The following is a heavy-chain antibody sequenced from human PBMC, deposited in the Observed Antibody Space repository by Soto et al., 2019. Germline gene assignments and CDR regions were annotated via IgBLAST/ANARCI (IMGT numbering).Heavy chain of an antibody. Sequence: GGSLRLSCATSGFPFNDYYMTWIRQAPGKGLEWLSHISPKSTFRNYADSVKGRFTISRDNTESSLFLQMNSLGVDDTAVYSCVRGGGGGMFEHWGQGVLVTVSS. V-gene: IGHV3-11*06. CDR3: VRGGGGGMFEH. D-gene: IGHD2-21*01. J-gene: IGHJ4*02. CDR2: ISPKSTFR. CDR1: GFPFNDYY.